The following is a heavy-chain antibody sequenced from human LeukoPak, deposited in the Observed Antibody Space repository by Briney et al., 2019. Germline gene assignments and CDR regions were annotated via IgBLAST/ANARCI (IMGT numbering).Heavy chain of an antibody. CDR1: GFTFSSYA. J-gene: IGHJ4*02. D-gene: IGHD2-2*01. CDR3: AKNIVVVPAASFDY. V-gene: IGHV3-23*01. Sequence: PGXXLRLSCAASGFTFSSYAMSWVRQAPGKGLEWVSAISGSGGSTYYADSVKGRFTISRDNSKNTLYLQMNSLRAEDTAVYYCAKNIVVVPAASFDYWGQGTLVTVSS. CDR2: ISGSGGST.